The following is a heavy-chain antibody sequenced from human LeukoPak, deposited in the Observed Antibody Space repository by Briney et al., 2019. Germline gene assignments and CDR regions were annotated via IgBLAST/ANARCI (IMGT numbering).Heavy chain of an antibody. CDR1: GYTFTGYY. J-gene: IGHJ4*02. CDR3: ARARIKTGTTDY. D-gene: IGHD1-7*01. CDR2: INPNSGGT. V-gene: IGHV1-2*06. Sequence: GASXRVSCKASGYTFTGYYMHWVRQAPGQGLEWMGRINPNSGGTNYAQKFQGRVTMTRDTSISTAYMELSRLRSDDTAVYYCARARIKTGTTDYWGQGTLVTVSS.